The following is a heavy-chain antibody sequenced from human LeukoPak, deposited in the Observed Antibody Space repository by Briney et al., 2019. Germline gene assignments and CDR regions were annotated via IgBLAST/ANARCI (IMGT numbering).Heavy chain of an antibody. V-gene: IGHV3-23*01. J-gene: IGHJ3*02. Sequence: LPGGSLRLSCAASGLTFSNYGMSWVRQAPGKGLEWVSDISGSGGSTYYADSVKGRFTISRDNSKNTLYLQMNSLRAEDTAVYYCAKSIRGLPGAFDIWGQGTMVTVTT. D-gene: IGHD3-16*01. CDR1: GLTFSNYG. CDR3: AKSIRGLPGAFDI. CDR2: ISGSGGST.